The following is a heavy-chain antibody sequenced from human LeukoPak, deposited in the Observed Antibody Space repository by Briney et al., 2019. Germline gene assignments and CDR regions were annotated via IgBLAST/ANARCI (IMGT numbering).Heavy chain of an antibody. CDR1: GGSISSYY. V-gene: IGHV4-59*01. CDR3: ARDLFGSGSSPAAFYYSYMDV. CDR2: IYYSGST. J-gene: IGHJ6*03. D-gene: IGHD3-10*01. Sequence: SETLSLTCTGSGGSISSYYWSWIRQPPGKGLEWIGYIYYSGSTNYNPSLKSRVTISVDTSKNQFSLKLSSVTAADTAVYYCARDLFGSGSSPAAFYYSYMDVWGKGTTVTVSS.